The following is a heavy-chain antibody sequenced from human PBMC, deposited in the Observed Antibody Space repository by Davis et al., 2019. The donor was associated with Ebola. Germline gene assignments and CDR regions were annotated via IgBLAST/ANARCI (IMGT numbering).Heavy chain of an antibody. CDR3: SREGLQRWYYGMDV. CDR1: GGSITSYH. Sequence: SETLSLTCTVSGGSITSYHWSWIRQPPGKGLEWIGYIYSSERTDYNPSLTSRVTISVDTSKKQFSLQLRSVTAADAGVYYCSREGLQRWYYGMDVWGQGTTVTVSS. CDR2: IYSSERT. V-gene: IGHV4-59*01. D-gene: IGHD5-18*01. J-gene: IGHJ6*02.